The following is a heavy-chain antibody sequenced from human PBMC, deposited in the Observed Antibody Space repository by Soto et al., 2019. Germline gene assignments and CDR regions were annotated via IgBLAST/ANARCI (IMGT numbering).Heavy chain of an antibody. Sequence: ASVKVSCKASGYTFSSYGISWLRQAPGQGLEWMGWISGYNGNTNYAQKLEGRVTMTTDTSTSTAYMELRSLRSDDTAVYYCARDPPNLRIPMTVVVIPLDYWG. D-gene: IGHD3-22*01. CDR1: GYTFSSYG. CDR3: ARDPPNLRIPMTVVVIPLDY. CDR2: ISGYNGNT. J-gene: IGHJ4*01. V-gene: IGHV1-18*01.